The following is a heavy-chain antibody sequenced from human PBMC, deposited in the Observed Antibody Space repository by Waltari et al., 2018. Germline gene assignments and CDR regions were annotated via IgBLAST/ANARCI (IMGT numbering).Heavy chain of an antibody. D-gene: IGHD3-3*01. J-gene: IGHJ5*02. CDR1: GGSISSYY. Sequence: QVQLQESGPGLVKPSETLSLTCTVSGGSISSYYWSWIRQPAGKGLAWIGRIYTSGSTNYNPSLKSRVTMSVDTSKNQFSLKLSSVTAADTAVYYCARDNRVLRFLEWLPAEDWFDPWGQGTLVTVSS. CDR2: IYTSGST. CDR3: ARDNRVLRFLEWLPAEDWFDP. V-gene: IGHV4-4*07.